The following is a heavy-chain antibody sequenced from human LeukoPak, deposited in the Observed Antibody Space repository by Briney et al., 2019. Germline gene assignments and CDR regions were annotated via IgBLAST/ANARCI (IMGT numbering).Heavy chain of an antibody. V-gene: IGHV1-18*01. CDR1: GYTFTTYG. Sequence: GASVKVSCKASGYTFTTYGVSWVRQAPGQGLEWMGWISGYDGNTNYAQTLRGRVTMTTDTSKSTVYMDLRSLRSDDKGVYYCARTVTTCSYYFDYWGQGTLVTVSS. D-gene: IGHD4-17*01. CDR2: ISGYDGNT. J-gene: IGHJ4*02. CDR3: ARTVTTCSYYFDY.